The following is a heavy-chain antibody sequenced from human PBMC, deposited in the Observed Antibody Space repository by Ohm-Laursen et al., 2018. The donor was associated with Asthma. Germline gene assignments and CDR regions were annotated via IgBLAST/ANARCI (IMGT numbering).Heavy chain of an antibody. CDR1: GFTFSSYG. CDR3: ARVAVAEVYYGMDV. Sequence: SLRLSCAASGFTFSSYGMHWVRQAPGKGLEWAAVISYDGSNKYYADSVKGRFTISRDNSKNTLYLQMSSLRAEDTAVYYCARVAVAEVYYGMDVWGQGTTVTVSS. CDR2: ISYDGSNK. D-gene: IGHD6-19*01. J-gene: IGHJ6*02. V-gene: IGHV3-30*03.